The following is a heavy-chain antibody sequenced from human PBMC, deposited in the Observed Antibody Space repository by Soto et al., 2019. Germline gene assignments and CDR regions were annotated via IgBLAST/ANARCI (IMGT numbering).Heavy chain of an antibody. J-gene: IGHJ6*02. D-gene: IGHD4-17*01. V-gene: IGHV1-18*01. CDR1: GYTFTSYG. CDR3: ARDHRLLQYYYYGMDV. CDR2: ISAYNGNT. Sequence: QVQLVQSGAEVKKPGASVKVSCKASGYTFTSYGISWVRQAPGQGLEWMGWISAYNGNTNYAQKLQGRVTMTTDTSTSTAYMELRSLRSNDTAVYYCARDHRLLQYYYYGMDVWGQGTTVTVSS.